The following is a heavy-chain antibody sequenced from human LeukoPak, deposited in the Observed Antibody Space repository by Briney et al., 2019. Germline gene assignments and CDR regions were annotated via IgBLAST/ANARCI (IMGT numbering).Heavy chain of an antibody. Sequence: PGGSLRLSCAASGFTFSRYSMNWVRQAPGKGLEWVSSIDSSSNYIYYADSVKGRFTISRDNAKNSLYLQMNSLRAEDTAVYYCAKDRTKTGIAVATDYWGQGTLVTVSS. CDR2: IDSSSNYI. D-gene: IGHD6-19*01. CDR3: AKDRTKTGIAVATDY. V-gene: IGHV3-21*01. J-gene: IGHJ4*02. CDR1: GFTFSRYS.